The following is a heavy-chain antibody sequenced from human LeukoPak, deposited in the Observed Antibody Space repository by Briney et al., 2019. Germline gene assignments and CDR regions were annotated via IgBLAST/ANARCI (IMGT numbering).Heavy chain of an antibody. Sequence: GSLRLSCAASGFTFRTYTMNWIRQAPGKGLEWVSYSSSSGSNIYYADSVKGRFTISRDNAKNSLFLQMNSLRAEDTAVYFCAKSTRAVMAMMDVWGKGTTVTVSS. J-gene: IGHJ6*04. D-gene: IGHD3-16*01. CDR1: GFTFRTYT. V-gene: IGHV3-48*04. CDR2: SSSSGSNI. CDR3: AKSTRAVMAMMDV.